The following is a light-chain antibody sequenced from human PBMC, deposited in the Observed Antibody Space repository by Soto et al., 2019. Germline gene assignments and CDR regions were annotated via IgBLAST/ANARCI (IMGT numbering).Light chain of an antibody. V-gene: IGKV1-39*01. Sequence: DIQLTQSPSSLSASVGDRVTVSCRASQRIGTYLNWYQPKPGRAPTLLIYHVSTLQPGVPSRFSGSGSGTDFTLSISGLQPDDFATYFCQQSSTTVYTFGQGTKLEIK. J-gene: IGKJ2*01. CDR1: QRIGTY. CDR3: QQSSTTVYT. CDR2: HVS.